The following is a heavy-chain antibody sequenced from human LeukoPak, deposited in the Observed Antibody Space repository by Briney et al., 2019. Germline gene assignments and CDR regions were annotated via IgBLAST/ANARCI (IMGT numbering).Heavy chain of an antibody. V-gene: IGHV3-53*01. CDR3: AGRHCSDGGCYFAGADPSDY. Sequence: GGSLRLSCAASGFTVSSTYMSWVRQTPGKGLEWVSVIYSGGKVYYIDSVKGRFTISRDTSKNTLYLQMNSLRVEDTAVYFCAGRHCSDGGCYFAGADPSDYWGQGTLVTVSS. CDR1: GFTVSSTY. CDR2: IYSGGKV. J-gene: IGHJ4*02. D-gene: IGHD2-15*01.